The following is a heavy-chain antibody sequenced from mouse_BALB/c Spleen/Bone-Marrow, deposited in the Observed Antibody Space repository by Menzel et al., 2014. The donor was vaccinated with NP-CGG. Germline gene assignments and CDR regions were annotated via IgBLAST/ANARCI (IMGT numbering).Heavy chain of an antibody. D-gene: IGHD1-1*01. Sequence: EVKLQESGGGLVQPGGSLKLSCAASGFDFRRYWMSWVRQALGKGLEWIGEINPESSTINYTPSLKGKFIISRDNAKNTLYLQMSKVRSEDTALYYCARLGYYGYFVDWGQGTTLTVSS. CDR1: GFDFRRYW. V-gene: IGHV4-1*02. J-gene: IGHJ2*01. CDR3: ARLGYYGYFVD. CDR2: INPESSTI.